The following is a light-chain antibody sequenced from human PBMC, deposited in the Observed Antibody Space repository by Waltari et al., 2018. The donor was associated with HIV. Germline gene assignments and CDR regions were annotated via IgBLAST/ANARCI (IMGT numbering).Light chain of an antibody. Sequence: FELTQPPSVSVSPRQTATITCTANSLTQKYMPWYQKRPGQSPLLVIYEDSKRPSEISERFSGSNSGDTATLTISVTESLDEAEYFCQTWDRSTVIFGGGTKLTVL. CDR2: EDS. V-gene: IGLV3-1*01. J-gene: IGLJ2*01. CDR1: SLTQKY. CDR3: QTWDRSTVI.